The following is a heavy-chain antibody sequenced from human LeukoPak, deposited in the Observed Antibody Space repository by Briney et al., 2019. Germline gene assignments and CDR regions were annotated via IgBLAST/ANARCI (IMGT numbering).Heavy chain of an antibody. CDR3: ARHATGIAVAGGDY. Sequence: GESLEISCKGSGYNFTSYWIGWGRPLPGKGLEGMGIIYPGDSDTRYSPSFQGQVTISADKSISTAYLQWSSLKASDTAMYYCARHATGIAVAGGDYWGQGTLVTVSS. CDR1: GYNFTSYW. CDR2: IYPGDSDT. J-gene: IGHJ4*02. D-gene: IGHD6-19*01. V-gene: IGHV5-51*01.